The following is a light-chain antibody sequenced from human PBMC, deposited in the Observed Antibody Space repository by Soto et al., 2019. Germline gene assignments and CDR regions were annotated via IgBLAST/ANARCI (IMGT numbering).Light chain of an antibody. CDR3: QTWGSGHVL. CDR1: SGHSSYA. CDR2: VNSDGSH. Sequence: QAVVTQSPSASASLGASVKLTCTLSSGHSSYAIAWHQQQPEKGPRYLMKVNSDGSHSKGDGIPDRVSGSSSGAERYFTISSRQPEDDADYYCQTWGSGHVLLGGGTKHTAL. V-gene: IGLV4-69*01. J-gene: IGLJ2*01.